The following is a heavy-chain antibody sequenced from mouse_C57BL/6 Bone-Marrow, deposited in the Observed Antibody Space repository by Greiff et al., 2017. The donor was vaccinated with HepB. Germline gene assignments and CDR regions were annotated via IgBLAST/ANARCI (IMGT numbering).Heavy chain of an antibody. Sequence: EVNVVESGGGLVQPGGSMKLSCVASGFTFSNYWMNWVRQSPEKGLEWVAQIRLKSDNYATHYAESVKGRFTISRDDSKSSVYLQMNNLRAEDTGIYYCDGYYVGYWGQGTTLTVSS. J-gene: IGHJ2*01. V-gene: IGHV6-3*01. D-gene: IGHD2-3*01. CDR3: DGYYVGY. CDR2: IRLKSDNYAT. CDR1: GFTFSNYW.